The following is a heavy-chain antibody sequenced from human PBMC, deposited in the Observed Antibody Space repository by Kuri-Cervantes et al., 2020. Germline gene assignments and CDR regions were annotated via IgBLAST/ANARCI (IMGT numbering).Heavy chain of an antibody. CDR3: ARRSSGWYQDY. CDR2: IYPADSDT. CDR1: EYSFTTSW. J-gene: IGHJ4*02. V-gene: IGHV5-51*01. Sequence: GESLKISCRDSEYSFTTSWIAWVRQMPGKGLECMGIIYPADSDTRYSPSFQGQVTISADKSINTAYLQWSSLKASDTAMYYCARRSSGWYQDYWGQGTLVTVSS. D-gene: IGHD6-19*01.